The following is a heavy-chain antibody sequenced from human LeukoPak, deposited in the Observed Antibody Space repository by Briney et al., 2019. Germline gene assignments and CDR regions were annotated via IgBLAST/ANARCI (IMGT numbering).Heavy chain of an antibody. CDR1: GGTFSSYA. CDR3: ARGQIQLWPDY. V-gene: IGHV1-8*02. D-gene: IGHD5-18*01. CDR2: MNPNSGNT. J-gene: IGHJ4*02. Sequence: ASVNVSCKASGGTFSSYAISWVRQATGQGLEWMGWMNPNSGNTGYAQKFQGRVTMTRNTSISTAYMELSSLRSEDTAVYYCARGQIQLWPDYWGQGTLVTVSS.